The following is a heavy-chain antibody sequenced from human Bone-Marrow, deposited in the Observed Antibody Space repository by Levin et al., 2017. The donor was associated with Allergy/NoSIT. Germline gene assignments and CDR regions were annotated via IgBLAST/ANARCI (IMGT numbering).Heavy chain of an antibody. J-gene: IGHJ3*01. CDR3: ARDCRGRDRQWKYSFDD. CDR2: INPKNGGR. V-gene: IGHV1-2*04. CDR1: GYTFTDYY. Sequence: ASVKVSCKASGYTFTDYYMHWVRQAPGQGLEWMGWINPKNGGRNYAQKFQGWVTMTTDTSITTAYMELSSLGSDDTAVYYCARDCRGRDRQWKYSFDDWGQGTTVAVSA. D-gene: IGHD6-19*01.